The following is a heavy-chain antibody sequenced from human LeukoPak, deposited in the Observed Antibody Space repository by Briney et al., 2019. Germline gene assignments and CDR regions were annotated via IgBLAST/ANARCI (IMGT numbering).Heavy chain of an antibody. CDR2: IYYSGST. V-gene: IGHV4-39*07. CDR3: ARVARSPYSSSWSTLHKAEYFQH. Sequence: PSETLSLTCTVSGGSISSSSYYWGWIRQPPGKGLEWIGSIYYSGSTYYNPSLKSRVTISVDTSKNQFSLKLSSVTAADTAVYYCARVARSPYSSSWSTLHKAEYFQHWGQGTLVTVSS. J-gene: IGHJ1*01. D-gene: IGHD6-13*01. CDR1: GGSISSSSYY.